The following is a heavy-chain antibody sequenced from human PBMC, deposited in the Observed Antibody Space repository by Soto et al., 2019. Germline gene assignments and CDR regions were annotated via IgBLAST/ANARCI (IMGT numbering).Heavy chain of an antibody. Sequence: LRLSCAASGFTFSSYEMNWVRQAPGKGLEWVSYISSSGSTIYYADSVKGRFTISRDNAKNSLYLQMNSLRAEDTAVYYCARVVPYAGYYYDSSGARGDYWGQGTLVTVSS. CDR3: ARVVPYAGYYYDSSGARGDY. CDR2: ISSSGSTI. CDR1: GFTFSSYE. D-gene: IGHD3-22*01. J-gene: IGHJ4*02. V-gene: IGHV3-48*03.